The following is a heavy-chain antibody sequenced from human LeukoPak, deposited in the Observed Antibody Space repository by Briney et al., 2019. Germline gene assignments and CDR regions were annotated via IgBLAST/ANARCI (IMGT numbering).Heavy chain of an antibody. D-gene: IGHD2-2*01. CDR3: ARVKPNAYCSSTSCYWNSDY. CDR1: GFTVSSNY. Sequence: GGSLRLSCAASGFTVSSNYMSWVRQAPGKGLEWVSVIYSGGSTYYADSVKGRFTISRRNSKNTLYLQMNSLRAEDTAVYYCARVKPNAYCSSTSCYWNSDYWGQGTLVTVSS. CDR2: IYSGGST. V-gene: IGHV3-53*04. J-gene: IGHJ4*02.